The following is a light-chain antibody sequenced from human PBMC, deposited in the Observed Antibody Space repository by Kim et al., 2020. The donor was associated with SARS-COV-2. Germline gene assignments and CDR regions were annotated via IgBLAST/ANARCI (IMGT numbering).Light chain of an antibody. CDR3: QSYDSSLSGSV. CDR2: GNS. CDR1: SSNIGAGYD. V-gene: IGLV1-40*01. J-gene: IGLJ3*02. Sequence: QRVTIACTGSSSNIGAGYDVHWYQRLPGTAPKLLIYGNSNRPSGVPDRFSGSKSGTSASLAITGLQVEDEADYYCQSYDSSLSGSVFGGGTQLTVL.